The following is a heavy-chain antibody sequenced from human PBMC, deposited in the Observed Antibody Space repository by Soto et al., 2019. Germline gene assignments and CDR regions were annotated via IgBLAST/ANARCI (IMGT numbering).Heavy chain of an antibody. Sequence: ASVKVSCKASGYTFTSYAMHWVRQAPGQRLEWMGWINAGNGNTKYSQKFQGRVTITRDASASTAYMELSSLRSEDTAVYYCARELGYCSSTSCYQNYYGMDVWGQGTTVTVSS. CDR1: GYTFTSYA. V-gene: IGHV1-3*01. CDR3: ARELGYCSSTSCYQNYYGMDV. J-gene: IGHJ6*02. D-gene: IGHD2-2*01. CDR2: INAGNGNT.